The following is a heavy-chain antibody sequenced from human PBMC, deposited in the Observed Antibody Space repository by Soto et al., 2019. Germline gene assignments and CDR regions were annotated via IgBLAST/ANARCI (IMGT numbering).Heavy chain of an antibody. Sequence: QVQLVQSGAEVKKPGSSVKVSCKASGGTFSTYAISWVRQAPGQGLEWMGGIIPIFNRPNYAQKFQARLTXXADESSSTPYMELSTPRSQDTAVYYCARQLNWNYYYYGMDVWGQGTTVTVSS. CDR1: GGTFSTYA. J-gene: IGHJ6*02. CDR2: IIPIFNRP. CDR3: ARQLNWNYYYYGMDV. D-gene: IGHD1-1*01. V-gene: IGHV1-69*12.